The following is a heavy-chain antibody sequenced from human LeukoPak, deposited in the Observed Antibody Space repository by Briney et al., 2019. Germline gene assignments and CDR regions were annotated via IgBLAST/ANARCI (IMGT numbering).Heavy chain of an antibody. CDR1: GGSISSSSYY. Sequence: SETLSLTCTVSGGSISSSSYYWSWIRQPPGNGLEWIGEINHSGSTNYNPSLKSRVTISVDTSKNQFSLKLSSVTAADTAVYYCARGSLYRDYYYDSSGYYFFDYWGQGTLVTVSS. V-gene: IGHV4-39*07. CDR3: ARGSLYRDYYYDSSGYYFFDY. J-gene: IGHJ4*02. D-gene: IGHD3-22*01. CDR2: INHSGST.